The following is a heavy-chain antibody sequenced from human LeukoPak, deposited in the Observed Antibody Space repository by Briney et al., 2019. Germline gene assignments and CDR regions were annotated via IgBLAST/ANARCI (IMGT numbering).Heavy chain of an antibody. J-gene: IGHJ4*02. CDR2: INPSGGST. Sequence: EASVRVSCKASGYTFTSYYMHWVRQAPGQGLEWMGIINPSGGSTSYAQKFQGRVTMTRDTSTSTAYMELRSLRSDDTAVYYCARVGGVGVHSSWYHYWGQGTLVTVSS. D-gene: IGHD6-13*01. V-gene: IGHV1-46*01. CDR1: GYTFTSYY. CDR3: ARVGGVGVHSSWYHY.